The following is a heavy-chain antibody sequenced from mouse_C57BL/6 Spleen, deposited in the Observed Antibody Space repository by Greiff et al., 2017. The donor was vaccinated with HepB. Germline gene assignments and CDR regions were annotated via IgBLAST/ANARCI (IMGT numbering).Heavy chain of an antibody. CDR1: GYSFTDYN. V-gene: IGHV1-39*01. D-gene: IGHD1-1*01. J-gene: IGHJ1*03. Sequence: EVKLQESGPELVKPGASVKISCKASGYSFTDYNMNWVKQSNGKSLEWIGVINPNYGTTSYNQKFKGKATLTVDQSSSTAYMQLNSLTSEDSAVYYCARSGYYGSSDWYFDVWGTGTTVTVSS. CDR3: ARSGYYGSSDWYFDV. CDR2: INPNYGTT.